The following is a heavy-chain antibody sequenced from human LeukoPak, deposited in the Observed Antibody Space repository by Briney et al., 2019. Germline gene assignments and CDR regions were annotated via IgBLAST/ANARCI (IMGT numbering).Heavy chain of an antibody. V-gene: IGHV1-3*01. J-gene: IGHJ6*04. CDR3: ARDIVVVPAAMPFYGMDV. CDR2: INAGNGNT. D-gene: IGHD2-2*01. Sequence: ASEKVSCKASGYTFTSYAMHWVRQAPGQRLEWMGWINAGNGNTKYSQKFQGRVTITRDTSASTAYMELSSLRSEDTAVYYCARDIVVVPAAMPFYGMDVWGKGTTVTVSS. CDR1: GYTFTSYA.